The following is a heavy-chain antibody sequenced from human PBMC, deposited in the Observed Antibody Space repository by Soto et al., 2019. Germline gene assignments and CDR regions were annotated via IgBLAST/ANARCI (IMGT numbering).Heavy chain of an antibody. V-gene: IGHV1-18*04. CDR1: GYTFSSYG. Sequence: VQLVQSGAEVRKPGASVKVSCKASGYTFSSYGISWVRQAPGKGLEWMGWISAGKGDTNYAQKFQVRVSMTTDTSTSTAYMELRSLTSDDTAVYYCARDSFTVISSGSFDYCGQGTLVTVSS. D-gene: IGHD1-26*01. CDR3: ARDSFTVISSGSFDY. CDR2: ISAGKGDT. J-gene: IGHJ4*02.